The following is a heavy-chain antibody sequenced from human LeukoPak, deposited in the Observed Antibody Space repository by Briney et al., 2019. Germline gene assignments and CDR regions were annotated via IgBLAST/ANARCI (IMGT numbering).Heavy chain of an antibody. J-gene: IGHJ6*03. Sequence: GGSLRLSCAASGFTFSSYWMSWVRQAPGKGLEWVVNMKQDGSEKYYVDSVKGRFTISRDNAKNSLYLQMNSLRAEDTAVYYCARGSLLGYYYYYHMDVWGKGTTVTVSS. CDR1: GFTFSSYW. D-gene: IGHD2-15*01. V-gene: IGHV3-7*01. CDR2: MKQDGSEK. CDR3: ARGSLLGYYYYYHMDV.